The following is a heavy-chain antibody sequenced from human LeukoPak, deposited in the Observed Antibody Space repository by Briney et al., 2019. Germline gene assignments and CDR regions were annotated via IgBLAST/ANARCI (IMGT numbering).Heavy chain of an antibody. CDR2: ISDSGGIT. Sequence: GGSLRLSCVASGFSFSNLAMGWVRQAPGNGLEWVSVISDSGGITYYADSVKGRFTISRDNSRNTLYLQMNSLRVDDTAVYYCVKDARRYSGWYFFDHWGQGTLVTVSS. CDR3: VKDARRYSGWYFFDH. CDR1: GFSFSNLA. D-gene: IGHD6-19*01. J-gene: IGHJ4*02. V-gene: IGHV3-23*01.